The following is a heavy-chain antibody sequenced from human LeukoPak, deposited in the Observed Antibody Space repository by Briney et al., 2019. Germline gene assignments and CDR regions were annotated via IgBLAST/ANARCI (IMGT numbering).Heavy chain of an antibody. V-gene: IGHV3-30*04. J-gene: IGHJ4*02. CDR3: ARQATHYYYDSSGLDY. D-gene: IGHD3-22*01. Sequence: GGSLGLSCAASGFTFSSYAIHWVRQAPGKGLEWVAVISYDGNHKYYADSVKGRFTISRDNSKNTLYLQMNSLRAEDTAVYYCARQATHYYYDSSGLDYWGQGTLVTVSS. CDR1: GFTFSSYA. CDR2: ISYDGNHK.